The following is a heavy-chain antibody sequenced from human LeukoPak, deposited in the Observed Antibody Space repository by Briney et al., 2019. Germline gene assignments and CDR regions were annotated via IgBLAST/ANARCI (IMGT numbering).Heavy chain of an antibody. V-gene: IGHV1-18*01. CDR2: ISAHNANT. Sequence: ASVMVSCKASGYTFTSYGISWVRQAPGQRLEWMGWISAHNANTNYPQKLQGRVTMTTDSSTSTAYMELRSLRSDDTAVYYCARDLSRGSAFDFWGQGTMVTVSS. D-gene: IGHD5/OR15-5a*01. J-gene: IGHJ3*01. CDR3: ARDLSRGSAFDF. CDR1: GYTFTSYG.